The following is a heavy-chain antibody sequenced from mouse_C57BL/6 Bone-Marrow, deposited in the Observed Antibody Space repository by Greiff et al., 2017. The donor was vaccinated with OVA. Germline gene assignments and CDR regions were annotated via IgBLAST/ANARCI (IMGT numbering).Heavy chain of an antibody. CDR3: VRHRGCYYPFDY. V-gene: IGHV10-1*01. D-gene: IGHD1-1*01. CDR2: IRSKSNNYAT. J-gene: IGHJ2*01. CDR1: GFSFNTYA. Sequence: EVQLVESGGGLVQPKGSLKLSCAASGFSFNTYAMNWVRQAPGKGLEWVARIRSKSNNYATYYADSVKDRFTISRDDSESMLYLQMNNLKSEDTAMYYCVRHRGCYYPFDYWGQGTTLTVSS.